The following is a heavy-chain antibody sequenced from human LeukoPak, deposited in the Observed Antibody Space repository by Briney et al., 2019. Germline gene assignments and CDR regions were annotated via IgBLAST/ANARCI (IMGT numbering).Heavy chain of an antibody. V-gene: IGHV1-69*01. Sequence: GSSVKVSCKASGGTFSSYAISWVRQAPGQGPEWMGGIIPIFGTANYAQKFQGRVTITADESKSTVYMELSSLRSEDTAVYYCASSSGDYYMDVWGKGTTVTVSS. CDR1: GGTFSSYA. CDR2: IIPIFGTA. J-gene: IGHJ6*03. CDR3: ASSSGDYYMDV. D-gene: IGHD3-10*01.